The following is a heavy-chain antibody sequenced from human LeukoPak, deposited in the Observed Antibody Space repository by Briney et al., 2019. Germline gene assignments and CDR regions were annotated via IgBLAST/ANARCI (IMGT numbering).Heavy chain of an antibody. D-gene: IGHD6-6*01. V-gene: IGHV4-34*01. CDR1: GGSFSGYY. Sequence: SETLSLTCAVYGGSFSGYYWSWIRQPPGKGLEWIGEINHSGSTNYNPSLKSRVTISVDTSKNQFSLKLSSVTAADTAVYYCARSWGIAARPIDHWGQGTLVTVSS. CDR2: INHSGST. J-gene: IGHJ4*02. CDR3: ARSWGIAARPIDH.